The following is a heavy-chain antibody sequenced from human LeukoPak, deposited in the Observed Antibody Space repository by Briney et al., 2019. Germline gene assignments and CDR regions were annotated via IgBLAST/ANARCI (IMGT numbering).Heavy chain of an antibody. D-gene: IGHD2-8*01. CDR1: GFTFSGYF. J-gene: IGHJ4*02. Sequence: GGSLRLSCAASGFTFSGYFMNWVRQAPGKGLEWVSAISGSGGSTYYADSVKGRFTISRDNSKNTLYLQMNSLRAEDTAVYYCAKDHCTNGVCFDYWGQGTLVTVSS. CDR3: AKDHCTNGVCFDY. V-gene: IGHV3-23*01. CDR2: ISGSGGST.